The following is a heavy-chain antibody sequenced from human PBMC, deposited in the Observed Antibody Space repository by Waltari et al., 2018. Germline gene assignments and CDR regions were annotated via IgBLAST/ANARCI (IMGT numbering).Heavy chain of an antibody. J-gene: IGHJ6*03. V-gene: IGHV4-59*01. D-gene: IGHD2-15*01. CDR3: ARGRGLLRYYYYMDV. CDR2: IYYSGST. Sequence: QVQLQESGPGLVKPSETLSLTCTVSGGSISSYYWSWIRQPPGKGLEWIGYIYYSGSTNYNPSLKSRVTISVDTSKNQFSLKLSSVTAADTAVYYCARGRGLLRYYYYMDVWGKGTTVTVSS. CDR1: GGSISSYY.